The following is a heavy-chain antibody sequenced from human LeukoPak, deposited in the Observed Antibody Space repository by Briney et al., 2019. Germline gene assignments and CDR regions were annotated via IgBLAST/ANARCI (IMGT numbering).Heavy chain of an antibody. Sequence: SETLSLTCTVSGGSISSYYWSWIRQPPGKGLEWIGYIYYSGSTNYNPSLKSRVTISVDTSKNQFSLKLSSVTAADTAVYYCARGVVRSYMDVWGKGTTVTVS. CDR3: ARGVVRSYMDV. D-gene: IGHD2-21*01. CDR2: IYYSGST. CDR1: GGSISSYY. J-gene: IGHJ6*03. V-gene: IGHV4-59*01.